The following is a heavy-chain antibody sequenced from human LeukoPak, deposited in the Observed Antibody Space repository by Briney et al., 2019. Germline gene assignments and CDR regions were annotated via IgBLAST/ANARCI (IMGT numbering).Heavy chain of an antibody. V-gene: IGHV4-59*01. CDR2: IYYSGST. CDR1: GGSISSYY. Sequence: PSETLSLTCTVSGGSISSYYWSWIRQPPGKGLEWIGYIYYSGSTNYNPSLKSRVTISVKTSKNQFSLKLSSVTAADTAMYYCARSTGSSSSDPFDYWGQGTLVTVSS. J-gene: IGHJ4*02. D-gene: IGHD6-6*01. CDR3: ARSTGSSSSDPFDY.